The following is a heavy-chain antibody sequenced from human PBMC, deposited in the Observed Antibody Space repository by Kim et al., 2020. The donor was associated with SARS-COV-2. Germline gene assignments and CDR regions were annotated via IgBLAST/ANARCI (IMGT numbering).Heavy chain of an antibody. Sequence: ASVKVSCKASGYTFTSYAMHWVRQAPGQRLEWMGWINTSNGNTKYSQKFQGRVTITRDTSASTAYVEMSSLRSEDKAVYYCARVGEYGSGSYSRPYYYYGMDDWGQGSTVTVSS. CDR3: ARVGEYGSGSYSRPYYYYGMDD. J-gene: IGHJ6*01. D-gene: IGHD3-10*01. V-gene: IGHV1-3*04. CDR1: GYTFTSYA. CDR2: INTSNGNT.